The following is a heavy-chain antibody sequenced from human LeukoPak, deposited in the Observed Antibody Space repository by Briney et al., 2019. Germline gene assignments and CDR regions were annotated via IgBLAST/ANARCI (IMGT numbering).Heavy chain of an antibody. D-gene: IGHD3-10*01. J-gene: IGHJ4*02. V-gene: IGHV4-30-4*07. CDR1: ADSISSGGYS. CDR2: IDYSGNT. Sequence: SETLSLTCAVSADSISSGGYSWSWIRQPPGKGLEWIGYIDYSGNTYYNPSLKSRVTISIDTSKNQFSLKLTSVTAADTAVYYCARNYYGSGSFDYWGQGTLVTVSS. CDR3: ARNYYGSGSFDY.